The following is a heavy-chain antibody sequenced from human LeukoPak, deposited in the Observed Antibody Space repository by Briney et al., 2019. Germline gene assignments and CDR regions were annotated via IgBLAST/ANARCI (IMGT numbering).Heavy chain of an antibody. J-gene: IGHJ4*02. D-gene: IGHD1-14*01. CDR1: GFTVITND. Sequence: GGSLRLSCAASGFTVITNDMTWVRQAPGKGLEWVSVLYSDGNTKYADSVQGRFTMSRDNSKNTLYLEMNSVSPDDTAVYYCARGVEPLAANTLAYWGQGTLVTVSS. CDR3: ARGVEPLAANTLAY. V-gene: IGHV3-53*01. CDR2: LYSDGNT.